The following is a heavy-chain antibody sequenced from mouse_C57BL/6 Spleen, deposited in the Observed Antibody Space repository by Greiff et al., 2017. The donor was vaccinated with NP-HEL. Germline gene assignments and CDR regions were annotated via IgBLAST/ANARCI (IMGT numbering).Heavy chain of an antibody. CDR1: GFTFSDYG. Sequence: VQLKESGGGLVKPGGSLKLSCAASGFTFSDYGMHWVRQAPEKGLEWVAYISSGSSTIYYADKVKGRFTISRDNAKNTLFLQMTSLRSEDTAMYYCARTIAYAMDYWGQGTSVTVSS. CDR2: ISSGSSTI. J-gene: IGHJ4*01. D-gene: IGHD2-12*01. CDR3: ARTIAYAMDY. V-gene: IGHV5-17*01.